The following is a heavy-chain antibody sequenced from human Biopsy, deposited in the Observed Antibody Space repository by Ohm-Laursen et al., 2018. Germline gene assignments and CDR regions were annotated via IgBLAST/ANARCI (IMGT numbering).Heavy chain of an antibody. J-gene: IGHJ4*02. Sequence: ASVKVSCKASGYSFTSYYMHWVRQAPGQGLEWMGTINPSGSTTSFPQIFQGRVTMTRDTSKSTVYMELSSLRSADTAVYFCARNTGWYGDLYYFDYWGQGTLVTVSS. D-gene: IGHD6-19*01. CDR2: INPSGSTT. V-gene: IGHV1-46*01. CDR3: ARNTGWYGDLYYFDY. CDR1: GYSFTSYY.